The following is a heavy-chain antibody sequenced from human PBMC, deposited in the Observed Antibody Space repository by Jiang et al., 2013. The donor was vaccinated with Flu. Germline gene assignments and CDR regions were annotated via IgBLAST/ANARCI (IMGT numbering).Heavy chain of an antibody. CDR1: GFAFSTSW. CDR3: AAMEKG. D-gene: IGHD3-3*01. CDR2: INADGSTT. V-gene: IGHV3-74*01. Sequence: LVQPGGSLRLSCAASGFAFSTSWIHWVRQAPGKGLLWVSRINADGSTTTYADSVKGRFTISRDAKNTLYLQMDSLRAEDTAVYYCAAMEKGWGQGTLVTVSS. J-gene: IGHJ4*02.